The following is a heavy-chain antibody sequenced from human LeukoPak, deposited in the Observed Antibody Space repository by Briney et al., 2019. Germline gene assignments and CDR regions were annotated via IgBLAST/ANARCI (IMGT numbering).Heavy chain of an antibody. CDR3: ARAPSGWHATDV. CDR2: VHIDGSST. J-gene: IGHJ6*02. Sequence: GGSLRLSCAASGFTFGNYLMHWVRQAPGKGLMWVSRVHIDGSSTTYADSVKGRFTISRDDAKNTLYLQMNSLRAEDTAVYYCARAPSGWHATDVWGQGTTVTVSS. D-gene: IGHD6-19*01. V-gene: IGHV3-74*01. CDR1: GFTFGNYL.